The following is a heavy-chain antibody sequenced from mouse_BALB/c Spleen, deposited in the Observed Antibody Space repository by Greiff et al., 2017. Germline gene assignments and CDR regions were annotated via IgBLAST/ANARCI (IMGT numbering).Heavy chain of an antibody. CDR1: GYTFTSYY. J-gene: IGHJ4*01. CDR3: ARGLGYAMDY. CDR2: IYPGNVNT. V-gene: IGHV1S56*01. Sequence: QVQLQQSGPELVKPGASVRISCKASGYTFTSYYIHWVKQRPGQGLEWIGWIYPGNVNTKYNEKFKGKATLTADKSSSTAYMQLSSLTSEDSAVYFCARGLGYAMDYWGQGTSVTVSS.